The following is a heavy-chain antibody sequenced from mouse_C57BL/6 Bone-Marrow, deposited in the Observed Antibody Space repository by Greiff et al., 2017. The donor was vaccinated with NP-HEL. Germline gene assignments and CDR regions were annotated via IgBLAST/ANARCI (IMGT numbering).Heavy chain of an antibody. CDR2: ISSGSSTI. CDR3: AGGSSDYYAMDY. CDR1: GFTFSDYG. J-gene: IGHJ4*01. Sequence: VHVKQSGGGLVKPGGSLKLSCAASGFTFSDYGMHWVRQAPEKGLEWVAYISSGSSTIYYADTVKGRFTISRDNAKNTLFLQMTSLRSEDTAMYYCAGGSSDYYAMDYWGQGTSVTVSS. V-gene: IGHV5-17*01.